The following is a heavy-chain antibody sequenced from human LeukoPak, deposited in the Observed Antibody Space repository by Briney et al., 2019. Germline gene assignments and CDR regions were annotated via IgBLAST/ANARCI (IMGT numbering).Heavy chain of an antibody. CDR1: GFTFSSYW. CDR2: IKQDGSEK. V-gene: IGHV3-7*01. CDR3: ARDWDSGSYSTHPYNWFDP. D-gene: IGHD1-26*01. Sequence: GGSLRLSCAASGFTFSSYWMSWVRQAPGKGLEWVANIKQDGSEKYYVDSVKGRFTISRDNTKNSLYLQMNSLRAEDTAVYYCARDWDSGSYSTHPYNWFDPWGQGTLVTVSS. J-gene: IGHJ5*02.